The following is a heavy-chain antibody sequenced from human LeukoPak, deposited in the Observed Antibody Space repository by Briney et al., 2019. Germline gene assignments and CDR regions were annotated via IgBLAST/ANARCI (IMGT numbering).Heavy chain of an antibody. D-gene: IGHD6-13*01. V-gene: IGHV4-39*07. CDR1: GGSISSSSYY. Sequence: SQTLSLTCTVSGGSISSSSYYWGWIRQPPGKGLEWIGSIYYSGSTYYNPSLKSRVTISVDTSKNQFSLKLSSVTAADTAVYYCARGSSSWVYYYYYMDVWGKGTTVTVSS. J-gene: IGHJ6*03. CDR3: ARGSSSWVYYYYYMDV. CDR2: IYYSGST.